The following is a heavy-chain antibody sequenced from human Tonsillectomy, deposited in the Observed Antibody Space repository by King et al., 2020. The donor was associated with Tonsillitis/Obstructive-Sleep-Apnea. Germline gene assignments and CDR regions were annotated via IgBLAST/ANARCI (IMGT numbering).Heavy chain of an antibody. V-gene: IGHV1-24*01. J-gene: IGHJ5*02. D-gene: IGHD6-13*01. CDR2: FVPEDGET. Sequence: QLVQSGAEVKKPGASVKVSCKVSGYTLTELSMHWVRQAPGKGLDGRGGFVPEDGETIYAQKFQGRVTMTEDTSTDTAYMELSSLRSEDTAVYYCATVYQMMPYSSSYYLDPWGQGTLVTVSS. CDR1: GYTLTELS. CDR3: ATVYQMMPYSSSYYLDP.